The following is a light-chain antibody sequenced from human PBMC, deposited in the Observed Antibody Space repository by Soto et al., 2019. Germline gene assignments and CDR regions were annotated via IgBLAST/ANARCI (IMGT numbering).Light chain of an antibody. Sequence: QSALTQPASVSGSPVQSMTISCTGTSSDVGSYNLVSWSQQHPGKAPKLMIYEGSKRPSGVSNRCSGSKSGNTASLTISGLQAEDEAEYYCCSYAGSSTLVFGGGTKLTVL. CDR3: CSYAGSSTLV. J-gene: IGLJ2*01. CDR1: SSDVGSYNL. CDR2: EGS. V-gene: IGLV2-23*01.